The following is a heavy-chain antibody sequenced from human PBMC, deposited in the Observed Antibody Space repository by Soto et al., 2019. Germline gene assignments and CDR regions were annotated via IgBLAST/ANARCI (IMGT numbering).Heavy chain of an antibody. V-gene: IGHV3-33*01. Sequence: QVQLVESGGGVVQPGRSLRLSCAASEFTFSRHGMHWVRQAPGKGLQWVGVICSDGSNEVYADSVKGRFIIYRDNSKNTLYLQMNSLRAEDTAVYYCARERTFGDNKHNYMDVWGTGITVTVSS. D-gene: IGHD3-10*01. CDR3: ARERTFGDNKHNYMDV. CDR1: EFTFSRHG. J-gene: IGHJ6*03. CDR2: ICSDGSNE.